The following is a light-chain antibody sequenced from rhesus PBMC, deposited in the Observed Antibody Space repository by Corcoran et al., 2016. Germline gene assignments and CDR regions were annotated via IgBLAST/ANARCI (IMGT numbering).Light chain of an antibody. CDR2: YAS. CDR3: PQHTTYPIFT. V-gene: IGKV1S14*01. J-gene: IGKJ3*01. Sequence: DIQMTQSPSSLSASVGDTVTIPCRASQGISNFLAWYQQRPGKAPKPLIYYASNLESGGPSRFSGGGSGTEFTLTISSLQPEDFRTYYCPQHTTYPIFTFGPGTKLDIK. CDR1: QGISNF.